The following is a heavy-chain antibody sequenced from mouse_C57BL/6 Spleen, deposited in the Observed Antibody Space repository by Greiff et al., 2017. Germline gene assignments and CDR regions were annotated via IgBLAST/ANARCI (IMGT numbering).Heavy chain of an antibody. CDR1: GFTFSSYG. V-gene: IGHV5-6*01. CDR3: AADGGYFDY. CDR2: ISSGGSYT. Sequence: EVQGVESGGDLVKPGGSLKLSCAASGFTFSSYGMSWVRQTPDKRLEWVATISSGGSYTYYPDSVKGRFTISRDNAKNTLYLHMSSLKSEDTAMYYSAADGGYFDYWGQGTTLTVSS. J-gene: IGHJ2*01.